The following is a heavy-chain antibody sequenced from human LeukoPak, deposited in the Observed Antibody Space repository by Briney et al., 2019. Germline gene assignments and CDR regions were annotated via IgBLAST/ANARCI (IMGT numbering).Heavy chain of an antibody. CDR1: GYTFTSYG. Sequence: ASVKVSCKASGYTFTSYGISWVRQAPGQGLEWMGWISAYNGNTNYAQKLQGRVTMTTDTSTSTVYMELSSLRSEDTAVYYCARDYYYDSSGYQGYWGQGTLVTVSS. J-gene: IGHJ4*02. CDR3: ARDYYYDSSGYQGY. CDR2: ISAYNGNT. D-gene: IGHD3-22*01. V-gene: IGHV1-18*01.